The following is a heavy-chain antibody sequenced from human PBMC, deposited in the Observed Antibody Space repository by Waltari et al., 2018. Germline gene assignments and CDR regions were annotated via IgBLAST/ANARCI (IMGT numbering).Heavy chain of an antibody. CDR1: GFTFSGSS. J-gene: IGHJ4*02. CDR3: TRGDCGSDCYIYFY. Sequence: EVQLVESGGGLVQPGGSLKVSCSASGFTFSGSSLHWVRQTSGKGLEWVGRIRDKGNSYATDYAASVKGRFTMSRDDSKNTAYLQMNSLKTEDTALYYCTRGDCGSDCYIYFYWGLGTLVTVSS. CDR2: IRDKGNSYAT. V-gene: IGHV3-73*01. D-gene: IGHD2-21*02.